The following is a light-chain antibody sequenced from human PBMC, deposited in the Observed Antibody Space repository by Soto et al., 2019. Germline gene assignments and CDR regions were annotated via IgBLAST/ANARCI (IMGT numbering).Light chain of an antibody. CDR2: GNS. V-gene: IGLV1-40*01. J-gene: IGLJ1*01. Sequence: QSVLTQPPSVSGAPGQRVTISCIGSSSNIGAGYDVHWYQQDPGTAPKLLIYGNSNRPSGVPDRFSGSKSGTSASLAITGLQAEDEADYYCQSYDSSLSGYYVFGTGTTVTVL. CDR3: QSYDSSLSGYYV. CDR1: SSNIGAGYD.